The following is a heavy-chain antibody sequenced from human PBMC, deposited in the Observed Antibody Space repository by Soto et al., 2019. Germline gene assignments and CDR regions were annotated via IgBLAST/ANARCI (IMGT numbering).Heavy chain of an antibody. CDR2: IYYNGST. CDR1: GDSISSSSYY. J-gene: IGHJ4*02. D-gene: IGHD3-16*01. CDR3: ARHLYVTFAY. Sequence: QLQLQESGPGLVKPSETLSLTCTVSGDSISSSSYYWGWIRQPPGKGLEWIGSIYYNGSTYYNPYLKSRVTISGDTSKNQFSLRLRSVTAADTAVYYCARHLYVTFAYWGQGTLVTVAS. V-gene: IGHV4-39*01.